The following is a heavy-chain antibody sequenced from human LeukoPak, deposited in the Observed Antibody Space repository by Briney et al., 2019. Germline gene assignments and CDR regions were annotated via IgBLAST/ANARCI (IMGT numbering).Heavy chain of an antibody. CDR2: IYSGGNT. Sequence: GGSLRLSCAASGLTVSSNYMSWVRQAPGKGLEWVSVIYSGGNTYYADSVKGRFTISRDISKNTLYLQMNSLRAEDTAVYYCARWYGSGTRNPWFDSWGQGARVTVSS. D-gene: IGHD3-10*01. J-gene: IGHJ5*01. V-gene: IGHV3-53*01. CDR3: ARWYGSGTRNPWFDS. CDR1: GLTVSSNY.